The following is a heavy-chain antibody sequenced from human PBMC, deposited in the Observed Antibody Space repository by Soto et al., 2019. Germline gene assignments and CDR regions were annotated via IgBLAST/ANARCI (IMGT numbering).Heavy chain of an antibody. D-gene: IGHD6-19*01. J-gene: IGHJ4*02. CDR1: GFIFSGSA. Sequence: EVHLVQSGGGLVQPGGSLKLSCAASGFIFSGSAMHWVRQASGKGLEWVGRIGRKAKNYATEYGASVEGKFTISRDDSKTTTFLLMNSLKSEDTAVYFCVRQWLVLRPLDHWGQGTLVTVSS. V-gene: IGHV3-73*02. CDR3: VRQWLVLRPLDH. CDR2: IGRKAKNYAT.